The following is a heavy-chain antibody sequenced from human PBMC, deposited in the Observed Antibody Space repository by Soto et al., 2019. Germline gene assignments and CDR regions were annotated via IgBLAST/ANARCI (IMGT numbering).Heavy chain of an antibody. D-gene: IGHD5-12*01. CDR3: ERETITQMYYYGTDV. J-gene: IGHJ6*02. CDR2: ISAYNGKI. Sequence: ASVKVSCKASGYTFTNYGISSVRQAPGQGLEWIGWISAYNGKIDYAQKVQGRITMTTDTSTSTAFMELRSLRSDDTAVYYCERETITQMYYYGTDVWGQGTTVNVSS. CDR1: GYTFTNYG. V-gene: IGHV1-18*01.